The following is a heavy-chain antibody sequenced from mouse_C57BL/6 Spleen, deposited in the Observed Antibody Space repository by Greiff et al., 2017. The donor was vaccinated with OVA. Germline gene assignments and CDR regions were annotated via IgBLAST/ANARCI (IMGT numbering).Heavy chain of an antibody. Sequence: VKLQESGAELVKPGASVKISCKASGYAFSSYWMNCVKQRPGKGLEWIGQIYPGDGDTNYNGKFKGKATLTADKSSSTAYMQLSSLTSEDSAVYFCARSSYYYGSSYYFDYWGQGTTLTVSS. D-gene: IGHD1-1*01. CDR2: IYPGDGDT. CDR1: GYAFSSYW. CDR3: ARSSYYYGSSYYFDY. J-gene: IGHJ2*01. V-gene: IGHV1-80*01.